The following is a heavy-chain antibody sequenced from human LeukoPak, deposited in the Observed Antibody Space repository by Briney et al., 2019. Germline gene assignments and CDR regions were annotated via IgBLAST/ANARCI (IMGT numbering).Heavy chain of an antibody. CDR2: IYYSGST. D-gene: IGHD3-22*01. CDR3: ASCPDSSSLGDCAFDI. J-gene: IGHJ3*02. CDR1: GGSISSGGYY. V-gene: IGHV4-31*03. Sequence: SETLSLTCTVSGGSISSGGYYWSWLRQHPGKGLEWIGYIYYSGSTYYNPSLKSRVTISVDTSKNQFSLKLSSVTAADTAVYYCASCPDSSSLGDCAFDIWGQGTMVTVSS.